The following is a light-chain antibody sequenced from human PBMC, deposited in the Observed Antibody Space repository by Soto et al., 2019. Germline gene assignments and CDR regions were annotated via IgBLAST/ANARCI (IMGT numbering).Light chain of an antibody. Sequence: QSAVTQPPSVSGTPGQRVTISCSGSRSNIGSNNVNWYQQLPGTAPKLLIYSNYQRPSGVPDRFSGSKSGTSASLAISGLQSEDEADYYCAPWDDSLNGWVFGGGTKLTVL. J-gene: IGLJ3*02. V-gene: IGLV1-44*01. CDR3: APWDDSLNGWV. CDR1: RSNIGSNN. CDR2: SNY.